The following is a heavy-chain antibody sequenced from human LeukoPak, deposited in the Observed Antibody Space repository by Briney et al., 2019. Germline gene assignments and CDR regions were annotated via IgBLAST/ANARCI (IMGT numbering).Heavy chain of an antibody. CDR2: IIPIFGTA. V-gene: IGHV1-69*05. D-gene: IGHD3-3*01. J-gene: IGHJ6*03. Sequence: GSSVKVSCKASGGTFSSYAISWVRQAPGQGLEWMGGIIPIFGTANYAQKFQGRVTITTDESTSTAYMELSSLRSEDTAVYYCAGGWSGYYSEDYYYYYMDVWGKGTTVTVSS. CDR1: GGTFSSYA. CDR3: AGGWSGYYSEDYYYYYMDV.